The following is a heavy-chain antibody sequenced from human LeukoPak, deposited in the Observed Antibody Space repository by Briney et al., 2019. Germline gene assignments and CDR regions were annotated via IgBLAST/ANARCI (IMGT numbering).Heavy chain of an antibody. J-gene: IGHJ4*02. V-gene: IGHV3-7*01. CDR2: IKQDGSEK. CDR3: ARERGLAYYYGSGSEDY. D-gene: IGHD3-10*01. CDR1: GFTFSSYW. Sequence: GGSLRLSCAASGFTFSSYWMSWVRQAPGKGLEWVANIKQDGSEKYYVDSVKGRFTISRDNAKNSLYLQMNSLRAEDTAVYYCARERGLAYYYGSGSEDYWGQGTLVTVSS.